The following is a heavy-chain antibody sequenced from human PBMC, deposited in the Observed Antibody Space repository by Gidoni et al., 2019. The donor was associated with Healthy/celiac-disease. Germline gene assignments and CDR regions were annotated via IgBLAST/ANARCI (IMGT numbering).Heavy chain of an antibody. D-gene: IGHD3-10*01. CDR3: ARGGFGEPPYYYYGMDV. J-gene: IGHJ6*02. CDR2: INAGNGNT. Sequence: QVQLVQSGAEVKKPGASVKVSCKASGYTFTSYAMHWVRQAPGQRLEWMGWINAGNGNTKYSQKFQGRVTITRDTSASTAYMELSSLRSEDTAVYYCARGGFGEPPYYYYGMDVWGQGTTVTVSS. V-gene: IGHV1-3*01. CDR1: GYTFTSYA.